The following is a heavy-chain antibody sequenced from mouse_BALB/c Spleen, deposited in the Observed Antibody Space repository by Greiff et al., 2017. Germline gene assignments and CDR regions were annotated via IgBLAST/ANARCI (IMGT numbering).Heavy chain of an antibody. V-gene: IGHV5-4*02. CDR3: SRDYYRYDGAWFAY. CDR1: GFTFSEYY. D-gene: IGHD2-14*01. Sequence: DVKLVESGGGLVKPGGSLKLSCAASGFTFSEYYMYWVRQTPEKRLEWVATISDGGSYTYYPDSVKGRFTISRDNAKNNLYLQMSSLKSEDTAMYYCSRDYYRYDGAWFAYWGQGTLVTVSA. CDR2: ISDGGSYT. J-gene: IGHJ3*01.